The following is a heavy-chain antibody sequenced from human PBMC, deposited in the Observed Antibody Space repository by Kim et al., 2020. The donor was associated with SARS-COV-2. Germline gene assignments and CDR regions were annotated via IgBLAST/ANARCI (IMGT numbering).Heavy chain of an antibody. V-gene: IGHV4-59*01. J-gene: IGHJ3*02. D-gene: IGHD2-21*01. Sequence: SETLSLTCSVSGGSIRRSCWSWIRQAPPTGMEWVWYISYISTTNYNPTLYIRVSVSLDVTTAKFSLTLSPVTAADTAPSFCLCEPLEVAFDICCQG. CDR3: LCEPLEVAFDI. CDR2: ISYISTT. CDR1: GGSIRRSC.